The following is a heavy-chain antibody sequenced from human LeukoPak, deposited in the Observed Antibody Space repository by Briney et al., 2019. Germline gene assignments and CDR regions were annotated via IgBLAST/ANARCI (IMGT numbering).Heavy chain of an antibody. CDR3: ARDRAGDDSVVRLDY. CDR2: IYSFGMT. D-gene: IGHD2-15*01. J-gene: IGHJ4*02. CDR1: GASIQNYY. V-gene: IGHV4-4*07. Sequence: PSETLSLTCSVTGASIQNYYWSWIRQPAGRGLEWIGRIYSFGMTDYNPSLTSRVTMSVDTSKNQFSLTLRSVTAADTAMYYCARDRAGDDSVVRLDYWGRGILVNVSS.